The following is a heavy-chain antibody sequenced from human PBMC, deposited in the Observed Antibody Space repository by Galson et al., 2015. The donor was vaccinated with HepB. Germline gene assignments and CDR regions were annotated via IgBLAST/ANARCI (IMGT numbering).Heavy chain of an antibody. CDR3: ARGGHTTDRYKLTFDS. V-gene: IGHV3-30*03. Sequence: SLRLSCAASGFGFGGSGLFWVRQAPGKGLEWVAVIMPDGNSKVYADSVKGRFMISRDNSKKSLDLQMNSLRLEDTAVYYCARGGHTTDRYKLTFDSWGQGTLVTVSS. CDR1: GFGFGGSG. CDR2: IMPDGNSK. D-gene: IGHD1-14*01. J-gene: IGHJ5*01.